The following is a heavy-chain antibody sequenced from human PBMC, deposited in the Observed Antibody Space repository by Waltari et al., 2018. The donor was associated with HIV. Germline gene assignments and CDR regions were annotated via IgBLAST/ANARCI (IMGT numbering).Heavy chain of an antibody. CDR3: ARVPKTWLPLPASEALDL. V-gene: IGHV1-46*02. J-gene: IGHJ3*01. CDR1: GFTLDHFY. D-gene: IGHD5-18*01. CDR2: INPSTGGT. Sequence: QVHLVQSGADVRRPGHSVHLSGTATGFTLDHFYILWVRQAPGQGLERMGLINPSTGGTTTADKLQDRLNLTRAMFTRAVYMSFHRLTSEDTATYDCARVPKTWLPLPASEALDLWGQGTVVVVST.